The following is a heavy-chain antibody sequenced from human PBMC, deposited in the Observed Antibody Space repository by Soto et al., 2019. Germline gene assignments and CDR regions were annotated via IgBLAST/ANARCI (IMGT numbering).Heavy chain of an antibody. D-gene: IGHD5-18*01. J-gene: IGHJ6*02. CDR3: ARILYSYGFGSYYYGMDV. CDR1: GFTFSSYA. CDR2: ISYDGSNK. Sequence: GGSLRLSCAASGFTFSSYAVHWVRQAPGKGLEWVAVISYDGSNKYYADSVKGRFTISRDNSKNTLYLQMNSLRAEDTAVYYCARILYSYGFGSYYYGMDVWGQGTTVTVSS. V-gene: IGHV3-30-3*01.